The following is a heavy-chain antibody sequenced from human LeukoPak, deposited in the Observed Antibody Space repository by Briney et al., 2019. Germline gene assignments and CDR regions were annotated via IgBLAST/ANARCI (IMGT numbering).Heavy chain of an antibody. Sequence: SETLSLTCTVSGGSVNSGSYYWNWVRQPPGEGLEWIGYIYYSGSTNYNPSLKSRVTISVDTSKNQFSLKLISVTAADTAVYYCARDRDFWSGNHGIDVWGQGTTVTVSS. CDR2: IYYSGST. D-gene: IGHD3-3*01. CDR3: ARDRDFWSGNHGIDV. J-gene: IGHJ6*02. V-gene: IGHV4-61*01. CDR1: GGSVNSGSYY.